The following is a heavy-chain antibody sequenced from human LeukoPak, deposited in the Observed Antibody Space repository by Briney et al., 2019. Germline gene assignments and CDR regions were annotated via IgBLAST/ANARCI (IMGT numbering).Heavy chain of an antibody. V-gene: IGHV3-21*01. CDR1: GFTFSSHG. CDR3: ARILRYFDWSPRYYYYYMDV. J-gene: IGHJ6*03. D-gene: IGHD3-9*01. Sequence: GGSLRLSCAASGFTFSSHGMNWVRQAPGKGLEWVSSISSSSSYIYYADSVKGRFTISRDNAKNSLYLQMNSLRAEDTAVYYCARILRYFDWSPRYYYYYMDVWGKGTTVTVSS. CDR2: ISSSSSYI.